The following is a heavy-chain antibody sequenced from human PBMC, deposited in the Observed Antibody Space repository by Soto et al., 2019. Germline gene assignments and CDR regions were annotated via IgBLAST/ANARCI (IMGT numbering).Heavy chain of an antibody. D-gene: IGHD5-12*01. Sequence: QVQLVQSGAEVKKPGSSVKVSCKASGGTFSSYAISWVRQAPGQGLEWMGGIIPIFGTANYAQKFQGRVTITADESTSTAYMELSSLRSEDTAVYYCAGESRDGYNRREGWFDPWGQGTLVTVSS. V-gene: IGHV1-69*12. J-gene: IGHJ5*02. CDR3: AGESRDGYNRREGWFDP. CDR1: GGTFSSYA. CDR2: IIPIFGTA.